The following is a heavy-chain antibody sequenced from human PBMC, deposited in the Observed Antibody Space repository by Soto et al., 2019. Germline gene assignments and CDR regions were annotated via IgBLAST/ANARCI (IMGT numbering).Heavy chain of an antibody. D-gene: IGHD1-1*01. V-gene: IGHV4-59*01. CDR2: IYYSGST. CDR3: AGGVQEDYYYYYYGMDG. J-gene: IGHJ6*02. CDR1: GGSISSYY. Sequence: PSETLSLTCTVSGGSISSYYWSWIRQPPGKGLEWIGYIYYSGSTNYNPSLKSRVTISVDTSKNQFSLKLSSVTAADTAVYYCAGGVQEDYYYYYYGMDGWGQRTTVTVSS.